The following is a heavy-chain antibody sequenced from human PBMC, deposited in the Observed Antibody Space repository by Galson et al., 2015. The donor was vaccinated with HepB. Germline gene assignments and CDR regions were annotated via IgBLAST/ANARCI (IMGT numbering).Heavy chain of an antibody. V-gene: IGHV4-59*01. CDR2: IYYSGST. Sequence: LSLTCTVSGGSISSYYWSWIRQPPGKGLEWIGYIYYSGSTNYNPSLKSRVTISVDTSKNQFSLKLSSVTAADTAVYYCARDPVGYCSSTSCPYGMDVWGQGTTVTVSS. J-gene: IGHJ6*02. CDR1: GGSISSYY. D-gene: IGHD2-2*01. CDR3: ARDPVGYCSSTSCPYGMDV.